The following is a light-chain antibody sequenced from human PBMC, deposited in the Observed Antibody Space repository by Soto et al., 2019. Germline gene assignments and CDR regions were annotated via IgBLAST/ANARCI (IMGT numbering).Light chain of an antibody. J-gene: IGKJ2*01. Sequence: AIRMTQSPSSFSASTGDRVTITCRASQGISSYLAWYQQKPGKAPKLLIYAAFTLQSGVPSRFSGSGSGTDFTLTIGCLQSEDFATYYCQQYDSYPRTFGQGTKLEIK. CDR2: AAF. CDR3: QQYDSYPRT. V-gene: IGKV1-8*01. CDR1: QGISSY.